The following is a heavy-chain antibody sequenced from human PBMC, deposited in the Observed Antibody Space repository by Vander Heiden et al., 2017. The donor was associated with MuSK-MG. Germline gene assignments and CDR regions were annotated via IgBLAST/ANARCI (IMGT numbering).Heavy chain of an antibody. J-gene: IGHJ4*02. CDR3: AHYLSKTHSSGYYYFGYVDY. D-gene: IGHD3-22*01. Sequence: QITLKESGPTLVKPTQTLTLTCTFSGFSLSPRGVGVGWIRQPPGKALEWLALIYWDDDKRYSPSLKSRLTITKDTSKNQVVLTRTNMDPVDTATYYCAHYLSKTHSSGYYYFGYVDYWGQGTLVTVSS. V-gene: IGHV2-5*02. CDR1: GFSLSPRGVG. CDR2: IYWDDDK.